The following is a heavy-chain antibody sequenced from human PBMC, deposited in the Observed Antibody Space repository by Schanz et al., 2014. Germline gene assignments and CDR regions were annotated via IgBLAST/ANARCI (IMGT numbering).Heavy chain of an antibody. D-gene: IGHD3-16*02. Sequence: EVQLVESGGGLVQPGGSLRLSCAASGFTFSTSTMHWVRQAPGKGLEYVSSISGKGDMTFYGNSVKGRFTISRDNSKNTLYLQLGSLSAEDTAVYFCARDNRYYLFDYWGQGALVTVSS. CDR1: GFTFSTST. V-gene: IGHV3-64*01. CDR2: ISGKGDMT. CDR3: ARDNRYYLFDY. J-gene: IGHJ4*02.